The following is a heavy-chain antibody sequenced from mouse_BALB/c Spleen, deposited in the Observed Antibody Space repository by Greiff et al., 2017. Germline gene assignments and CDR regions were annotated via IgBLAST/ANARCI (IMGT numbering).Heavy chain of an antibody. CDR3: ANGKPFAY. V-gene: IGHV5-6-3*01. J-gene: IGHJ3*01. CDR1: GFTFSSYG. CDR2: INSNGGST. D-gene: IGHD2-1*01. Sequence: EVKLVESGGGLVQPGGSLKLSCAASGFTFSSYGMSWVRQTPDKRLELVATINSNGGSTYYPDSVKGRFTISRDNAKNTLYLQMSSLKSEDTAMYYCANGKPFAYWGQGTLVTVSA.